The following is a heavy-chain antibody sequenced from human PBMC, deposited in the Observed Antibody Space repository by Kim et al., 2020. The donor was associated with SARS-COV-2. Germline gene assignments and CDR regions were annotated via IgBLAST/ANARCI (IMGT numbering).Heavy chain of an antibody. J-gene: IGHJ4*02. D-gene: IGHD6-19*01. Sequence: YNPSLKSRVTISVDTSKNQFSLKLSSVTAADTAVYYCARVGIAVAGALDYWGQGTLVTVSS. V-gene: IGHV4-59*01. CDR3: ARVGIAVAGALDY.